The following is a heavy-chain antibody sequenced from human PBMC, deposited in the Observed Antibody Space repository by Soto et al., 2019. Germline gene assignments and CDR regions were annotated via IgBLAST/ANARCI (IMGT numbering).Heavy chain of an antibody. J-gene: IGHJ4*02. V-gene: IGHV1-69*13. CDR2: IIPIFGTA. D-gene: IGHD4-17*01. CDR3: ARVSTVTAHFDY. CDR1: GGTFSSYA. Sequence: SVKVSCKASGGTFSSYAISWVRQAPGQGLEWMGGIIPIFGTANYAQKFQGRVTITADESTSTAYMELSSLRSEDTAVYYCARVSTVTAHFDYWGQGTLVTVSS.